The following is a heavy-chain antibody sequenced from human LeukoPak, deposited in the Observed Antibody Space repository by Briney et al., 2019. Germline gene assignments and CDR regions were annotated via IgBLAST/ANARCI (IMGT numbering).Heavy chain of an antibody. Sequence: PGGSLRLSCAASGFRFSTYWMGWVRQAPGKGLEWVANINRDGSEMYYVDSVRGRFTISRDNAKNSLDLQMNSLRAEDTAIYYCARTYPGIAKAGTFDYWGQGTLVTVSS. CDR1: GFRFSTYW. CDR3: ARTYPGIAKAGTFDY. J-gene: IGHJ4*02. V-gene: IGHV3-7*01. D-gene: IGHD6-19*01. CDR2: INRDGSEM.